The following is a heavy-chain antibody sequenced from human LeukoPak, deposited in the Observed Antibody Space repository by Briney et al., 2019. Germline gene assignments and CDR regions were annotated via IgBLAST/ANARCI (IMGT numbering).Heavy chain of an antibody. CDR1: GFTFSDYY. CDR3: ARDRSSGWSYGMDV. D-gene: IGHD6-19*01. V-gene: IGHV3-11*01. Sequence: GGSLKLSCAASGFTFSDYYMSWIRQAPGKGLEWVSYISSSGSTIYYADSVKGRFTISRDNAKNSLYLQMNSLRAEDTAVYYCARDRSSGWSYGMDVWGQGTTVTVSS. J-gene: IGHJ6*02. CDR2: ISSSGSTI.